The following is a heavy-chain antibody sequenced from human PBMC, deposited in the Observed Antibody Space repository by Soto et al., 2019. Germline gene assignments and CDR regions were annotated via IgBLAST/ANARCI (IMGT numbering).Heavy chain of an antibody. CDR3: ARGITMVRGVIGTSRPSRGYFDY. CDR2: IYYSGST. Sequence: QVQLQESGPGLVKPSQTLSLTCTVSGGSISSGGYYWSWIRQHPGKGLEWIGYIYYSGSTYYNPSLKSRVTISVDTSKNQCSLKLSSVTAADTAVYYCARGITMVRGVIGTSRPSRGYFDYWGQGTLVTVSS. D-gene: IGHD3-10*01. J-gene: IGHJ4*02. CDR1: GGSISSGGYY. V-gene: IGHV4-31*03.